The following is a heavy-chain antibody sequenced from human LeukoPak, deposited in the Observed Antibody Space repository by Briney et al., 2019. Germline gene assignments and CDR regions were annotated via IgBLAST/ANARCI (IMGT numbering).Heavy chain of an antibody. Sequence: SSGTLSLTCNVSSYSIRNGYYWGWVRQSPGRGLEWIGSIYYTGITYYNPSLKSRVTISIDTSKNQFSLKLTSVTATDTAVYYCARESALGVERVGGYFDYWGQGALVTVFS. J-gene: IGHJ4*02. CDR2: IYYTGIT. D-gene: IGHD1-26*01. V-gene: IGHV4-38-2*02. CDR3: ARESALGVERVGGYFDY. CDR1: SYSIRNGYY.